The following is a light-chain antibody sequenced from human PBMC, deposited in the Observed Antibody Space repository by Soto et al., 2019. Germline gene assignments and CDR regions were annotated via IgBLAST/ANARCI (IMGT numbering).Light chain of an antibody. CDR3: QQYNNWPSFT. V-gene: IGKV3-15*01. Sequence: EIVMTQSPATLSVSPGERATLSCRASQSVSSNLAWYQQKPAQAPRLLSYGASTRATGIPARFSGSGSGTEFTRTISSLRSEDFAVYYCQQYNNWPSFTFGPGTKVHIK. CDR1: QSVSSN. CDR2: GAS. J-gene: IGKJ3*01.